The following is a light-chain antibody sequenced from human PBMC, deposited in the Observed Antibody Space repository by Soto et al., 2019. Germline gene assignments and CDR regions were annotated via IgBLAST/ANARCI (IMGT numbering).Light chain of an antibody. CDR2: KAS. CDR1: QSVSTW. Sequence: DIQMTKSPSTLSAAVGDRVTITCRASQSVSTWLAWYQQKPGKAPKLLIYKASNLESGVPSRFTGSGSETEFTLTISSLQPDDFATYYCQQYNSWTFGQGTKV. CDR3: QQYNSWT. V-gene: IGKV1-5*03. J-gene: IGKJ1*01.